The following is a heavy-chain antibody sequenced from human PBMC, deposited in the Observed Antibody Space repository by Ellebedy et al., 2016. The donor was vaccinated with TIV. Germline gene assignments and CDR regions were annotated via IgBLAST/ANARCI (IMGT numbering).Heavy chain of an antibody. CDR2: ISWNSGKI. Sequence: SLKISCAASGFTFDDYGMHWVRQAPGKGLEWVSGISWNSGKIGYADSVKGRFTISRDNAKNSLYLQMNSLKTEDTAMYYCAKAAQGSFWNGYSTDYWGQGTLVTVSS. J-gene: IGHJ4*02. CDR3: AKAAQGSFWNGYSTDY. V-gene: IGHV3-9*01. D-gene: IGHD3-3*01. CDR1: GFTFDDYG.